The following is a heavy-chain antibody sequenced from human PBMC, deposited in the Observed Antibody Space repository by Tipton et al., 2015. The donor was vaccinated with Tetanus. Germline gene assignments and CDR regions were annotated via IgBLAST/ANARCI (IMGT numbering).Heavy chain of an antibody. V-gene: IGHV4-34*01. Sequence: TLSLTCAVSGGSFSGFYWSWIRQPPGKGLEWIGEINHRGGTSYNPSLKSRVTLSVDTSKHHFSLNVSSVTAADTAVYYCARHLYGYWFDPWGQGALVTVSS. CDR3: ARHLYGYWFDP. CDR2: INHRGGT. D-gene: IGHD2/OR15-2a*01. J-gene: IGHJ5*02. CDR1: GGSFSGFY.